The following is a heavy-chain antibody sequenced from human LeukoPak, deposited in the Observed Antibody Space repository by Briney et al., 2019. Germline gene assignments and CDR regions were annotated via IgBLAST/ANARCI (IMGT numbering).Heavy chain of an antibody. Sequence: GGSLRLSCAASGFTFSDYYMSWIRQAPGKGLEWVSYISSSGSTIYYADSVKGRFTISRDNAKNSLYLQMNSLRAEDTAVYYCAKIVVPAARLYYYYYYGMDVWGQGTTVTVSS. CDR1: GFTFSDYY. CDR2: ISSSGSTI. V-gene: IGHV3-11*04. CDR3: AKIVVPAARLYYYYYYGMDV. J-gene: IGHJ6*02. D-gene: IGHD2-2*01.